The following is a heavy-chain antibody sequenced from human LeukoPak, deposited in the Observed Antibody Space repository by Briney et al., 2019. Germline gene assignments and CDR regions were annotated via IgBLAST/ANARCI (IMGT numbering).Heavy chain of an antibody. CDR2: IYYSGST. Sequence: PSETLSLTCTVSGGSISSSSYYWGWIRQPPGKGLEWIGSIYYSGSTYYNPSLKSRVTISVDTSKNQFSLKLSSVTAADTAVYYCARHGYDFWSGHNWFDPWGQGTLVTVSP. D-gene: IGHD3-3*01. CDR1: GGSISSSSYY. J-gene: IGHJ5*02. V-gene: IGHV4-39*01. CDR3: ARHGYDFWSGHNWFDP.